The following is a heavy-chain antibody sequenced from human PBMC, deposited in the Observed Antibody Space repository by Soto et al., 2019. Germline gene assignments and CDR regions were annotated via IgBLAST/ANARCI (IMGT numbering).Heavy chain of an antibody. Sequence: QIQLQESGPGLVRPSQTLSLTCTVSGGSLNSEHYHWTWIRQASGKGLEWIGYIHYTGSVRYNPSLQSRITMSVDTSKNLFSLNLSSVTAADTAVYFCVREDDGGDRDYYGLDVWGQGTMVTVSS. D-gene: IGHD2-21*02. J-gene: IGHJ6*02. CDR1: GGSLNSEHYH. V-gene: IGHV4-30-4*01. CDR3: VREDDGGDRDYYGLDV. CDR2: IHYTGSV.